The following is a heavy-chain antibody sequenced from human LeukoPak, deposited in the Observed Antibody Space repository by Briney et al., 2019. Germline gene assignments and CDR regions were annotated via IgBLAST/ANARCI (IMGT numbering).Heavy chain of an antibody. CDR3: TREPYMDV. V-gene: IGHV3-21*01. CDR2: ISSGGSVI. CDR1: GFTFSSYS. Sequence: KPGGSLRLSCAASGFTFSSYSMNWVRQAPGKGLEWVSSISSGGSVIYYADSVKGRFTISRDQVKNSVFLQMNSLRAEDTAFYYCTREPYMDVWGRGTAVTVSS. J-gene: IGHJ6*04.